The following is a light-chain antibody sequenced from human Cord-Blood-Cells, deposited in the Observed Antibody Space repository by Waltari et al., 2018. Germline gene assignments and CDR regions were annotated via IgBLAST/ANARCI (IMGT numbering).Light chain of an antibody. V-gene: IGLV2-14*03. Sequence: QSALTQPASVSGSPGQSITISCTGTSSDVGGYNYVTWYQQHPVKAPKLMIYDVSKRPAGVSNRFAGSKSGNTASLTISGLQAEDEADYYCSSYTSSSTWVFGGGNKLTVL. J-gene: IGLJ3*02. CDR3: SSYTSSSTWV. CDR1: SSDVGGYNY. CDR2: DVS.